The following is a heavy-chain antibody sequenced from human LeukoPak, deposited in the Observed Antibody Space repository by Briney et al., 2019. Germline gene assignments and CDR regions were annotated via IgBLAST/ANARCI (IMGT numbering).Heavy chain of an antibody. CDR3: ARALPGYSDSSGYILLHH. Sequence: GRSLRLSCAASGFTFDDYAMRWVRQAPGKGLEWVSSICSSSSYIYYADSVKGRFNISRDNDKHSLYLQMNRQSAEDAAVYFCARALPGYSDSSGYILLHHWGRGTLVSVSS. D-gene: IGHD3-22*01. CDR1: GFTFDDYA. J-gene: IGHJ5*02. CDR2: ICSSSSYI. V-gene: IGHV3-21*01.